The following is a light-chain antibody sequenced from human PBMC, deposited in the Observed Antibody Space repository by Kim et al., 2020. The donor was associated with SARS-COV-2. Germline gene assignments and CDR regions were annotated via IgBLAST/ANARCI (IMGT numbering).Light chain of an antibody. V-gene: IGLV3-1*01. CDR3: QAWDSSTGV. Sequence: VPPGQTPTTTCSGDKLGDKYACWYQQKPGRSPVLFIYQDNKRPSGIPERFSGSNSGNTATLTISGTQAMDEADYYCQAWDSSTGVFGTGTKVTVL. J-gene: IGLJ1*01. CDR2: QDN. CDR1: KLGDKY.